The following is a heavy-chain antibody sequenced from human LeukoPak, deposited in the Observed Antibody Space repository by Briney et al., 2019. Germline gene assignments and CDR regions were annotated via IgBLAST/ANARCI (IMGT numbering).Heavy chain of an antibody. V-gene: IGHV1-18*01. Sequence: ASVKVSCKASGYTFTSYGISWVRQAPGQGLEWMGWISAYNGNTNYAQKLQGRVTMTTDTSTSTACMELRSLRSDDTAVYYCARGLPIAAAGTPTRFDPWGQGTLVTVSS. D-gene: IGHD6-13*01. CDR1: GYTFTSYG. CDR2: ISAYNGNT. J-gene: IGHJ5*02. CDR3: ARGLPIAAAGTPTRFDP.